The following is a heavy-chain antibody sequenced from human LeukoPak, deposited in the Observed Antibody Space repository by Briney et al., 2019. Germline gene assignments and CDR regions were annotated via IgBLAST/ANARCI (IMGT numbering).Heavy chain of an antibody. V-gene: IGHV3-30*02. J-gene: IGHJ4*02. CDR2: IRYDGSNK. CDR1: GYTLTELS. Sequence: SCKVSGYTLTELSMHWVRQAPGKGLEWVAFIRYDGSNKYYADSVKGRFTISRDNSKNTLYLQMNSLRAEDTAVYYCAKGPYSSGWYLGGFDYWGQGTLVTVSS. CDR3: AKGPYSSGWYLGGFDY. D-gene: IGHD6-19*01.